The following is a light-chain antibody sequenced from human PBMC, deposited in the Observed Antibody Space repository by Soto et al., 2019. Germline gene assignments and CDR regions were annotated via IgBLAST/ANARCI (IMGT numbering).Light chain of an antibody. CDR3: CPYRTISSYV. J-gene: IGLJ1*01. V-gene: IGLV2-14*01. CDR1: SSDVGGYDY. Sequence: QSVLTQPASVSGSPGQSITISCTGTSSDVGGYDYVSWYQQHPGKAPKLMIYDVSSRPSGVSNRFSGSKSGNTASLTISGLQAEDEADYYCCPYRTISSYVFGTGTRSPS. CDR2: DVS.